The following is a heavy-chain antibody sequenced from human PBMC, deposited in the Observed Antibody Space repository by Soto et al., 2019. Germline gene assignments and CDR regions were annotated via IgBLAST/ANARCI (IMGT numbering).Heavy chain of an antibody. J-gene: IGHJ4*02. CDR1: SGSISSSNW. Sequence: QVQLQEAGPRLVKPSGTLSLTCAVASGSISSSNWWCWVRQPPGKGPAWIGEIYHSGSTNYNPSPLRRVPTTLEKSTVQFSVRLSAVCAADTHVQDCPRAPDGGLAGGDFDYWGQGTKVTVSS. CDR3: PRAPDGGLAGGDFDY. D-gene: IGHD2-8*02. V-gene: IGHV4-4*02. CDR2: IYHSGST.